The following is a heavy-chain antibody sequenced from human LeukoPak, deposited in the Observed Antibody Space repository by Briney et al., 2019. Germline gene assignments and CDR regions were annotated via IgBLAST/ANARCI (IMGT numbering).Heavy chain of an antibody. V-gene: IGHV3-72*01. CDR3: ARSGGPTQADYPYNAMHV. D-gene: IGHD1-26*01. J-gene: IGHJ6*02. CDR2: TRNKVKSYST. CDR1: GFTLSDHY. Sequence: SGGSLRLSCVGSGFTLSDHYMDWVRQVPGKGPEGVGRTRNKVKSYSTEYAASVNVRFTTLSDDSKNSVFLQMNNLGADDSAVYCCARSGGPTQADYPYNAMHVWGQGTTVTVSS.